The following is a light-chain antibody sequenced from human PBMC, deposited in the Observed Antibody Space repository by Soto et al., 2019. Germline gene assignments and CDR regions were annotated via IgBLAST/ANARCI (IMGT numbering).Light chain of an antibody. CDR1: QNVSIY. Sequence: ELVLTQSPATLSLSPGERATLSCRASQNVSIYLAWYQQKPGQAPRLLIYGASTRATGIPARFSGSGSGTEFTLTISSLQSEDFAVYYCQQYNNWPPWTFGQGTKVEIK. CDR3: QQYNNWPPWT. J-gene: IGKJ1*01. CDR2: GAS. V-gene: IGKV3-15*01.